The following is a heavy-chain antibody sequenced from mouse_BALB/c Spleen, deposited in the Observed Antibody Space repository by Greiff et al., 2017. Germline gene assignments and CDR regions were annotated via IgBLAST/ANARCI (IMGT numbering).Heavy chain of an antibody. V-gene: IGHV3-6*02. CDR1: GYSITSGYY. CDR2: ISYDGSN. CDR3: ARETGTVYYYAMDY. D-gene: IGHD4-1*01. J-gene: IGHJ4*01. Sequence: EVKLQESGPGLVKPSQSLSLTCSVTGYSITSGYYWNWIRQFPGNKLEWMGYISYDGSNNYNPSLKNRISITRDTSKNQFFLKLNSVTTEDTATYYCARETGTVYYYAMDYWGQGTSVTVSS.